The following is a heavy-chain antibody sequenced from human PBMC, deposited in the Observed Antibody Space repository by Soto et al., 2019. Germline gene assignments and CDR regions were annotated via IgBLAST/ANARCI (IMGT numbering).Heavy chain of an antibody. J-gene: IGHJ6*02. CDR2: IWYDGSNK. CDR1: GFTFSSYG. V-gene: IGHV3-33*01. Sequence: GGSLRLSCAASGFTFSSYGMHWVRQAPGKGLEWVAVIWYDGSNKYYADSVKGRFTISRDNSKNTLYLQMNSLRAEDTAVYYCARNIGWSRTLSSSSGMDVWGQGTTVTISS. D-gene: IGHD2-15*01. CDR3: ARNIGWSRTLSSSSGMDV.